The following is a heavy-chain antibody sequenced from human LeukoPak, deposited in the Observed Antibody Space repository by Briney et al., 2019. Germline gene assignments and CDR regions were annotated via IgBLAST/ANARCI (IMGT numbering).Heavy chain of an antibody. D-gene: IGHD3-22*01. Sequence: GESLKISCKGSGYSFTSYWIGWVRQMPGKGLEWMGIIYPGDSDTRYSPSFQGQVTISADKSISTAYLQWSSLKASDTAMYYCARLQKDNYDSKGLDPWGQGTLVTVSS. CDR1: GYSFTSYW. CDR2: IYPGDSDT. CDR3: ARLQKDNYDSKGLDP. V-gene: IGHV5-51*01. J-gene: IGHJ5*02.